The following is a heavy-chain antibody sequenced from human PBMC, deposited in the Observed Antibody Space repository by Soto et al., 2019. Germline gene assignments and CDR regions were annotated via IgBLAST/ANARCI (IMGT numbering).Heavy chain of an antibody. V-gene: IGHV4-34*01. Sequence: SETLSLTCAVYGGSFSGYYWSWIRQPPGKGLEWIGEINHSGSTNYNPSLKSRVTISVDTTKNQFSLKLSSVTAADTAVYYCARVGYYSNKFDPWGQGTLVTVSS. J-gene: IGHJ5*02. CDR1: GGSFSGYY. CDR2: INHSGST. CDR3: ARVGYYSNKFDP. D-gene: IGHD4-4*01.